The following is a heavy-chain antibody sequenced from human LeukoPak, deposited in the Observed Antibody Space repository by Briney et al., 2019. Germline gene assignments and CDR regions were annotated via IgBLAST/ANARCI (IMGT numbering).Heavy chain of an antibody. CDR3: ARSHYYGSGSYGY. V-gene: IGHV4-34*01. D-gene: IGHD3-10*01. Sequence: SETLSLTCAVYDGSFSGYYWSWIRQPPGKGLEWIGEINHSGSTNYNPSLKSRVTISLDTSKSQFSLKVRYVTAADTAVYYCARSHYYGSGSYGYWGQGTLVTVSS. CDR1: DGSFSGYY. CDR2: INHSGST. J-gene: IGHJ4*02.